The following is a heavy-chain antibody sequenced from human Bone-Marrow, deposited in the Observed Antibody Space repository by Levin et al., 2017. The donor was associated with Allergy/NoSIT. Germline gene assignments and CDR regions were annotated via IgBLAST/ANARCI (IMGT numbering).Heavy chain of an antibody. V-gene: IGHV3-66*01. J-gene: IGHJ4*02. D-gene: IGHD5-12*01. CDR3: ARGGLGANHY. Sequence: VASVKVSCAASGFSVSNNYMRWVRQAPGKGLDWVSLIYSVGSTYYADSVKGRFTISRDNSKNTLYLQMNSLRGEDTAIYYCARGGLGANHYWGQGTRVTVSS. CDR1: GFSVSNNY. CDR2: IYSVGST.